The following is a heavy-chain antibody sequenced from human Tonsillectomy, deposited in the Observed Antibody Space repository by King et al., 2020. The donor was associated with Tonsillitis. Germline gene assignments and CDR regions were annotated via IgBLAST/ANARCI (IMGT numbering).Heavy chain of an antibody. V-gene: IGHV3-48*03. D-gene: IGHD3-22*01. J-gene: IGHJ4*02. CDR2: ISSSGSTI. Sequence: QLVQSGGGLVQPGGSLRLSCAASGFTFSSYKMNWVRQAPGKGLEWVSYISSSGSTIYYADSVKGRFTISRDNAKNSLYLQMNSLRAEETAVYYCARARDSSGYYFVYWGQGTLVTVSS. CDR1: GFTFSSYK. CDR3: ARARDSSGYYFVY.